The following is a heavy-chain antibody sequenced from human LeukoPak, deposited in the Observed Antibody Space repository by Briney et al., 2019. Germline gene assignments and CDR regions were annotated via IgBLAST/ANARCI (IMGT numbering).Heavy chain of an antibody. CDR3: ARLNYYGSGSYELDP. CDR2: IYYSGST. Sequence: SETLSLTCTVSGVSISSSSYYWGWIRQPPGNGLEWIGSIYYSGSTYYNPSLKSRVTISVDTSKNQFSLKLSSVTAANTAVYYCARLNYYGSGSYELDPWGQGTLVTVSS. CDR1: GVSISSSSYY. D-gene: IGHD3-10*01. J-gene: IGHJ5*02. V-gene: IGHV4-39*01.